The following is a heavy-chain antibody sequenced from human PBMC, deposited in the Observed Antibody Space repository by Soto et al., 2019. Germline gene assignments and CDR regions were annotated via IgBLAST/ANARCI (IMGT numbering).Heavy chain of an antibody. J-gene: IGHJ6*02. D-gene: IGHD3-3*01. CDR2: IYYSGST. CDR1: GGSISSYY. V-gene: IGHV4-59*01. Sequence: PSETLSLTCTVSGGSISSYYWSWIRQPPGKGLERIGYIYYSGSTNYNPSLKSRVTISVDTSKNQFSLKLSSVTAADTAVYYCAREGRDNDFWSGFLYGMDVWGQGTTVTVSS. CDR3: AREGRDNDFWSGFLYGMDV.